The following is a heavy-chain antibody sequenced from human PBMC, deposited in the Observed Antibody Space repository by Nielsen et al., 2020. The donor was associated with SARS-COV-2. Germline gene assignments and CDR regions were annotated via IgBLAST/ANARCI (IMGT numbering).Heavy chain of an antibody. CDR1: GFTVSSNY. V-gene: IGHV3-53*04. D-gene: IGHD6-19*01. CDR3: ARDGWYSSGWYRPYGMDV. J-gene: IGHJ6*02. Sequence: GGSLRLSCAASGFTVSSNYMSWVRQAPGKGLEWVSVIYSGGSTYYADSVKGRFTISRHNSKNTLYLQMNSLRAEDTAVYYCARDGWYSSGWYRPYGMDVWGQGTTVTVSS. CDR2: IYSGGST.